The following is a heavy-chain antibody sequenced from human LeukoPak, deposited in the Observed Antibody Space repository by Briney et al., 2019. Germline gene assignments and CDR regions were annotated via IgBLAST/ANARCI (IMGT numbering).Heavy chain of an antibody. CDR2: IGTAGDT. Sequence: GGSLRLSCAASGFTFSSYDMHWVRQATGKGLEWVSAIGTAGDTYYPGSVKGRFTISRENAKNSLYLQMNSLRAGDTAVYYCARGDQWLESTGFDYWGQGTLVTVSS. CDR1: GFTFSSYD. J-gene: IGHJ4*02. D-gene: IGHD6-19*01. CDR3: ARGDQWLESTGFDY. V-gene: IGHV3-13*01.